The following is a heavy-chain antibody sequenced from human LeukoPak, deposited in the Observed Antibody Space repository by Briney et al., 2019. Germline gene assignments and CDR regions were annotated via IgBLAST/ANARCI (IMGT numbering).Heavy chain of an antibody. CDR2: IYYSGST. J-gene: IGHJ4*02. D-gene: IGHD2-2*01. V-gene: IGHV4-34*01. CDR1: GGSFSGYY. CDR3: AREKPSYALDY. Sequence: SETLSLTCAVYGGSFSGYYWTWIRQPPGKGLEWIGSIYYSGSTYYNPSLKSRVTISVDTSKNQFSLKLSSVTAADTAVYYCAREKPSYALDYWGQGTLVTVSS.